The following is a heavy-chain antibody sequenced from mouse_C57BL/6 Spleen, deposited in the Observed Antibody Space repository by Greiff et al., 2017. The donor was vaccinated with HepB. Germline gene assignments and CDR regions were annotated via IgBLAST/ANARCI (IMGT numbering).Heavy chain of an antibody. J-gene: IGHJ1*03. CDR3: ARSQNPYYSNFYWYFDV. Sequence: QVQLQQSGAELVKPGASVKMSCKASGYTFTTYPIEWMKQNHGKSLEWIGNFHPYNDDTKYNEKFKGTATLTVEKSSSTVYLKLSRLTSDDSAVYYCARSQNPYYSNFYWYFDVWGTGTTVTVSS. CDR2: FHPYNDDT. CDR1: GYTFTTYP. D-gene: IGHD2-5*01. V-gene: IGHV1-47*01.